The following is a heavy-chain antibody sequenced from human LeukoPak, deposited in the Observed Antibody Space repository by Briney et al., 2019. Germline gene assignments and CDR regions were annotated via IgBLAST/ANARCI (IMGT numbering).Heavy chain of an antibody. J-gene: IGHJ5*02. D-gene: IGHD4-23*01. CDR3: ARGWVVTGFDP. CDR2: IYYSGST. CDR1: GGSISSSSYY. V-gene: IGHV4-39*07. Sequence: SETLSLTCTVSGGSISSSSYYWGWIRQPPGKGLEWIGSIYYSGSTYYNPSLKSRVTISVDTSKNQFSLKLSSVTAADTAVYYCARGWVVTGFDPWGQGTLVTVSS.